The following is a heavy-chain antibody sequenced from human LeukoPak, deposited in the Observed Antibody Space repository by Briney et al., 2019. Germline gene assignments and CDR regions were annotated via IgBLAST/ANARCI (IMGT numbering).Heavy chain of an antibody. Sequence: GGSLRLSCSASGLTFSSYAMHWVRQAPGKGLEYVSAISSNGGSTYYADSVKGRFTISRDNSKNTLYLQMSSLRAEDTAVYYCVNLSEEWSSPLDYWGQGTLVTVSS. V-gene: IGHV3-64D*06. J-gene: IGHJ4*02. D-gene: IGHD3-3*01. CDR1: GLTFSSYA. CDR3: VNLSEEWSSPLDY. CDR2: ISSNGGST.